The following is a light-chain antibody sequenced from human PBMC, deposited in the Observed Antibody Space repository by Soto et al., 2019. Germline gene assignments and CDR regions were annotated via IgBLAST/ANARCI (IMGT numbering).Light chain of an antibody. CDR3: QSYDSSLSGPL. V-gene: IGLV1-40*01. CDR2: GNS. CDR1: SSNIGAGYD. J-gene: IGLJ2*01. Sequence: SVLTQPPSVSGAPGQRVTISCTGSSSNIGAGYDVHWYQQLPGTAPKLLIYGNSNRPSGVPDRFSGSKSGTSASLAITGLQAEDEADYYCQSYDSSLSGPLFGGGTKLTVL.